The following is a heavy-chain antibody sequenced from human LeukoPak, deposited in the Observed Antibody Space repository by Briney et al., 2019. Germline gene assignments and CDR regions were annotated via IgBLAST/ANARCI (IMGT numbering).Heavy chain of an antibody. J-gene: IGHJ4*02. CDR1: GFTFSSYG. CDR3: ASSDYGDYELDY. CDR2: ISYDGSNK. Sequence: PGRSLRLSCAAPGFTFSSYGMHWVRQAPGKGLEWVAVISYDGSNKYYADSVRGRFTISRDNSKNTLYLQMNSLRAEDTAVYYCASSDYGDYELDYWGQGTLVTVSS. V-gene: IGHV3-30*03. D-gene: IGHD4-17*01.